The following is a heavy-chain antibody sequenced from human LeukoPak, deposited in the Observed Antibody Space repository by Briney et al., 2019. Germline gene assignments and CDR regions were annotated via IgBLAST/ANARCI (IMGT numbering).Heavy chain of an antibody. J-gene: IGHJ4*02. CDR1: GGSISSSSYY. V-gene: IGHV4-39*01. CDR2: IYYSGST. D-gene: IGHD3-22*01. Sequence: PSETLSPTCTVSGGSISSSSYYWGWIRQPPGKGLEWIGSIYYSGSTYYNPSLKSRVTISVDRSKNQFSLKLSSVTAAGTAVYYCASDLGSYYYDSSGYPFDYWGQGTLVTVSS. CDR3: ASDLGSYYYDSSGYPFDY.